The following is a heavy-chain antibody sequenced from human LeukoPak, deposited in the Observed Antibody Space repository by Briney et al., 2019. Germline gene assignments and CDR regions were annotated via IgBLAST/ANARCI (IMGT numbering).Heavy chain of an antibody. D-gene: IGHD6-6*01. J-gene: IGHJ4*02. V-gene: IGHV3-23*01. CDR1: GFTFSSYA. Sequence: GGSLRLSCAASGFTFSSYAMSWVRQAPGKGLEWVSAISGSGGSTYYADSVKGRSTISRDNSKNTLYLQMNSLGAEDTAVYYCAKEEHSSSLRIDYWGQGTLVTVSS. CDR3: AKEEHSSSLRIDY. CDR2: ISGSGGST.